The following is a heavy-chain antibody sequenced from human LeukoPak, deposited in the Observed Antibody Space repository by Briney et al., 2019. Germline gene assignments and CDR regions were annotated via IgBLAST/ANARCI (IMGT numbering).Heavy chain of an antibody. V-gene: IGHV4-39*07. CDR1: GGSISSGSYY. D-gene: IGHD3-10*01. J-gene: IGHJ6*02. Sequence: SETLSLTCTVSGGSISSGSYYWGWIRQPPGKGLEWIGSIYYSGKFYYNPSLKSRVTISVDTSKNQFSLKLSSVTAADTAVYYCARLRGVIVYYGMDVWGQGTTVTVSS. CDR3: ARLRGVIVYYGMDV. CDR2: IYYSGKF.